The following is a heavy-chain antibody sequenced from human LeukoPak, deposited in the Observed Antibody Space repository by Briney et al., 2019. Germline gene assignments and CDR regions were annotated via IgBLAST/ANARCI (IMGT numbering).Heavy chain of an antibody. D-gene: IGHD3-22*01. J-gene: IGHJ3*01. CDR1: GGSISSSNW. CDR2: IYHSGST. V-gene: IGHV4-4*02. CDR3: ASIGRGYYDSSGP. Sequence: PSGTLSLTCAVSGGSISSSNWWSWVRQPPGKGLEWIGEIYHSGSTNYNPSLKSRVTISVDKSKNQFSLKLSSVTAADTAVYYCASIGRGYYDSSGPWGQGTMVTVSS.